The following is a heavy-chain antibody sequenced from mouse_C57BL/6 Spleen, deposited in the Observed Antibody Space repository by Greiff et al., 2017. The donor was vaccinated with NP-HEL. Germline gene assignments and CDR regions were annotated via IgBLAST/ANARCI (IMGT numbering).Heavy chain of an antibody. CDR3: ERSGELGRYFDY. J-gene: IGHJ2*01. CDR1: GYTFTDYY. CDR2: IYPGSGNT. D-gene: IGHD4-1*01. V-gene: IGHV1-76*01. Sequence: QVQLKESGAELVRPGASVKLSCKASGYTFTDYYINWVKPRPGQGLEWIARIYPGSGNTYYNEKFKGKATLTAEKSSSTAYMQLSSLTSEDSAVYFCERSGELGRYFDYWGQGTTLTVSS.